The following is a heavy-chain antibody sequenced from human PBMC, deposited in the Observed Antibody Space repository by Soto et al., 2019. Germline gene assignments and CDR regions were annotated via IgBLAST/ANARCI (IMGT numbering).Heavy chain of an antibody. V-gene: IGHV1-18*01. D-gene: IGHD3-22*01. CDR3: ARGQANMIVVVGEY. CDR2: ISAYNGNT. J-gene: IGHJ4*02. Sequence: GASVKVSCKASGYTFTSYGLSCVRQAPGQGLEWMGWISAYNGNTNYAQKLQGRVTMTTDTSTSTAYMELRSLRSDDTAVYYCARGQANMIVVVGEYWGQGTLVTVSS. CDR1: GYTFTSYG.